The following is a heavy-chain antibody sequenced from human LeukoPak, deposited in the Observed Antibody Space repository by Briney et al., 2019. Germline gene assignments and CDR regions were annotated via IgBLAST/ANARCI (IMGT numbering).Heavy chain of an antibody. CDR2: IYHSGST. V-gene: IGHV4-4*02. J-gene: IGHJ4*02. CDR1: GGSISSSNW. D-gene: IGHD6-19*01. Sequence: SGTLSLTCAVSGGSISSSNWWSWVRQPPGKGLEWIGEIYHSGSTNYNPSLKSRVTISVDKSKNQFSLKLSSVTAADTAVYYCAREGVAVAGTVGFDYWGQGTLVTVSS. CDR3: AREGVAVAGTVGFDY.